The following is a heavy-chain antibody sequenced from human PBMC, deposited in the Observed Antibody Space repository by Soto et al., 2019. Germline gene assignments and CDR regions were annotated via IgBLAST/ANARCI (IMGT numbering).Heavy chain of an antibody. CDR2: IYWNDNK. V-gene: IGHV2-5*01. CDR1: GFSFSTSGVG. D-gene: IGHD3-10*01. J-gene: IGHJ5*02. Sequence: QITLKESGPTLVKPTQTLTLTCTFSGFSFSTSGVGVGWIRQPPGKALEWVALIYWNDNKRYSPSLKSRLTTTKDISKNQAGLIITNMDPVDTAIYYCVSGSFPNWFDPWGQGTLVTVSS. CDR3: VSGSFPNWFDP.